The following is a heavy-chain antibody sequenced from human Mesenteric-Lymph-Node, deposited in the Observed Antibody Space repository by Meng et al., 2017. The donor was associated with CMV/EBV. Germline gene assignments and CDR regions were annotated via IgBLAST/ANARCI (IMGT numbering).Heavy chain of an antibody. D-gene: IGHD7-27*01. V-gene: IGHV3-15*04. CDR3: TTAFNWGIGDF. CDR1: GFTFSSAW. J-gene: IGHJ4*02. CDR2: IETKTDGETT. Sequence: GESLKISCAASGFTFSSAWMTWVRQAPGKGLEWVGHIETKTDGETTSYAAPVKGRFTISRDDSKTTLYLQMNSLKTEDSAVYYCTTAFNWGIGDFWGQGTLVTVSS.